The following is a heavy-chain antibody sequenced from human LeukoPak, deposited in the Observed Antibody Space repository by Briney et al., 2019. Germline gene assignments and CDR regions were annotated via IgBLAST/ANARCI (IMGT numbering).Heavy chain of an antibody. D-gene: IGHD3-10*01. V-gene: IGHV1-69*05. CDR2: IIPIFGTA. CDR3: ATPRYGSGSAAHWFDP. J-gene: IGHJ5*02. Sequence: SVKVSCKASGGTFSSYAISWVRQAPGQGLEWMGGIIPIFGTANYAQKFQGRVTITTDESTSTAYMELSSLRSEDTAVYYCATPRYGSGSAAHWFDPWGQGTLVTVSS. CDR1: GGTFSSYA.